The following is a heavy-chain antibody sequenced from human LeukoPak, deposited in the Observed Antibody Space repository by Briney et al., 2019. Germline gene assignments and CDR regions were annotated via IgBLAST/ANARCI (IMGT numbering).Heavy chain of an antibody. V-gene: IGHV1-69*05. CDR2: IIPIFGTA. CDR3: ASPGSMVRGVIPYYYYYMDV. J-gene: IGHJ6*03. D-gene: IGHD3-10*01. Sequence: GSSVKVSCRASGGTFSSYAISWVRQAPGQGLEWMGRIIPIFGTANYAQKFQGRVTITTDESTSTAYMELSSLRSEDTAVYYCASPGSMVRGVIPYYYYYMDVWGKGTTVTVSS. CDR1: GGTFSSYA.